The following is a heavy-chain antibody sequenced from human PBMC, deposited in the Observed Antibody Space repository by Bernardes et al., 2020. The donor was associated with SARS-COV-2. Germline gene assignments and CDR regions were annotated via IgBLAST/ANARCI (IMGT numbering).Heavy chain of an antibody. Sequence: GGSLRLSCAASGFTFSSYAMSWVRQAPGKGLEWVSAISGSGGSTYYADSVKGRFTISRDNSKNTLYLQMNSLRAEDTAVYYCANLPHCSSTSCYALYHYYSRDVCGQGPQVTVAS. V-gene: IGHV3-23*01. CDR1: GFTFSSYA. CDR2: ISGSGGST. J-gene: IGHJ6*02. D-gene: IGHD2-2*01. CDR3: ANLPHCSSTSCYALYHYYSRDV.